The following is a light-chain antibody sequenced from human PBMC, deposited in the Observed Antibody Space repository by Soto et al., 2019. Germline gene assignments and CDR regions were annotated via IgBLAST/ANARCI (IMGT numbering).Light chain of an antibody. J-gene: IGKJ2*01. Sequence: EIVLTQSPGTLSLSPGERATLSCRASQNLTSSYLAWYQQKPGQAPRLLIYGASSRVTGIPDRFSGSGSGTDFILTISRMVHEDFSVYYCHQYESSPPSYTFGQGTKLEIK. CDR2: GAS. V-gene: IGKV3-20*01. CDR3: HQYESSPPSYT. CDR1: QNLTSSY.